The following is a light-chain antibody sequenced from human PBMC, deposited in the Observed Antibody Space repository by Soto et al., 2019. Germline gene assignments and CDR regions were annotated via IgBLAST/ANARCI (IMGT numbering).Light chain of an antibody. CDR2: WAS. V-gene: IGKV4-1*01. Sequence: DIVMTQAPDSLAASLGAIVTINCKSSRNLLYNDKNYVAWYQQRPGQAPKLLIYWASTRESEVPVRISGSGSVTDFRLTIRDLQAADAAVYYCQQFYTIPRTFGQGTRVEI. CDR3: QQFYTIPRT. CDR1: RNLLYNDKNY. J-gene: IGKJ2*01.